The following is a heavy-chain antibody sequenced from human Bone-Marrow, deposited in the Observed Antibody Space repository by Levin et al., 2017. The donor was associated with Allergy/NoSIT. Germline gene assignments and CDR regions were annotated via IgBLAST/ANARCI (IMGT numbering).Heavy chain of an antibody. J-gene: IGHJ4*02. V-gene: IGHV4-4*02. Sequence: GSLRLSCGVSGGSISSDWWWSWVRQPPGKGLEWIGEIYPTGGTNYNPSLKSRVTISVDQSKNQFSLKLSSVTAADTAVYYCARNGYFSIDYWGQGTLVIVSS. CDR2: IYPTGGT. D-gene: IGHD5-18*01. CDR3: ARNGYFSIDY. CDR1: GGSISSDWW.